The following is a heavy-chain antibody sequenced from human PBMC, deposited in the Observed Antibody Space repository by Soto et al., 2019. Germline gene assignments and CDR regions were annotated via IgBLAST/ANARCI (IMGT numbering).Heavy chain of an antibody. J-gene: IGHJ1*01. Sequence: PSETLSLTCTVSGGPISSDDYYWSWIRQAPGRGLEWIGYIHSSGSIYYNPSRKSRATMSIDTAGNQFTRQVSSVTVADTAVYYCARDLDGLHDDTSGPFPRPGWGQGTLVTVSS. D-gene: IGHD3-22*01. CDR3: ARDLDGLHDDTSGPFPRPG. V-gene: IGHV4-30-4*01. CDR1: GGPISSDDYY. CDR2: IHSSGSI.